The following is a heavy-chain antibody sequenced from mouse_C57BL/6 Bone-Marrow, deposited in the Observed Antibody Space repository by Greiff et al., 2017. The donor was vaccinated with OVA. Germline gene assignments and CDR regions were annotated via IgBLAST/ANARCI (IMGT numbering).Heavy chain of an antibody. Sequence: EVKLMESGGGLVKPGGSLKLSCAASGFTFSSYTMSWVRQTPEKRLEWVATISGGGGNTYYPDSVKGRFTISRDNAKNTLYLQRSSLRSEDTALYYCARHGDLSATGFAYWGQGTLVTVSA. D-gene: IGHD1-1*01. CDR3: ARHGDLSATGFAY. V-gene: IGHV5-9*01. CDR2: ISGGGGNT. J-gene: IGHJ3*01. CDR1: GFTFSSYT.